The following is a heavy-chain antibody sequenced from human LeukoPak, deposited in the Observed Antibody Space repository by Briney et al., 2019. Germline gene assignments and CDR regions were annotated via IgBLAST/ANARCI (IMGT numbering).Heavy chain of an antibody. D-gene: IGHD3-22*01. V-gene: IGHV1-69*13. J-gene: IGHJ4*02. CDR2: IIPIFGTA. CDR1: GGTFSSYA. CDR3: ARLGEGNKLIVATYFDY. Sequence: SVKVSCKASGGTFSSYAISWVRQAPGQGLEWMGGIIPIFGTANYAQKFQGRVTITADESTSTAYMELSSLRSEDTAVYHCARLGEGNKLIVATYFDYWGQGTLVTVSS.